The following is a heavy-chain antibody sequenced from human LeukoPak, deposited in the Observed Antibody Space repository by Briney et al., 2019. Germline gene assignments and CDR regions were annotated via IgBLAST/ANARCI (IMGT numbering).Heavy chain of an antibody. CDR1: GFTFSDYY. Sequence: PGGSLRLSCAASGFTFSDYYMSWVRQAPGKGLEWVSVIYSGGSTYYADSVKGRFTISRDTSKNTLYLQMNSLRSEDTAVYYCASVADYWGQGTLVTVSS. J-gene: IGHJ4*02. CDR2: IYSGGST. V-gene: IGHV3-66*01. CDR3: ASVADY.